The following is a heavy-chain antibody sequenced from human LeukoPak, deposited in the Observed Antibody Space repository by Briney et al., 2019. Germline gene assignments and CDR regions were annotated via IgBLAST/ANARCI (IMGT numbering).Heavy chain of an antibody. D-gene: IGHD1-26*01. CDR3: ARLRYRGSYSLFDY. V-gene: IGHV4-39*02. CDR2: ISHSGRT. CDR1: GASITTTTYY. J-gene: IGHJ4*02. Sequence: SETLSLTCTVSGASITTTTYYWGWVRQSPEMGLEWIGSISHSGRTYYNPSLESRVTISIETSKSHFSLKLSSVTAADTAVYYCARLRYRGSYSLFDYWGQGTPVTVSS.